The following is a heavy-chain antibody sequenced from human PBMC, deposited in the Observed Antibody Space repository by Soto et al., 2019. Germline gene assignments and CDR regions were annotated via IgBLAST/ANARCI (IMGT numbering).Heavy chain of an antibody. CDR2: IIPIFGTA. CDR1: GGTFSSYA. V-gene: IGHV1-69*01. Sequence: QVQLVQSGAEVKKPGSSVKVSCKASGGTFSSYAISWVRQAPGQGLEWMGGIIPIFGTANYAQKFQGRVTIPADESTSTAYMELSSLRSEDTAVYYCARSSDYCTNGVCYNRGYYFDYWGQGTLVTVSS. J-gene: IGHJ4*02. D-gene: IGHD2-8*01. CDR3: ARSSDYCTNGVCYNRGYYFDY.